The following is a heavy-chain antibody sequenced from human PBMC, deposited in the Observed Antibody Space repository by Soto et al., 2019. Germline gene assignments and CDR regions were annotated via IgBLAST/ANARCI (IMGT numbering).Heavy chain of an antibody. CDR1: GGSFSGYY. CDR3: ARGLEEFDY. Sequence: SETLSLTCAVYGGSFSGYYWSWIRQPPGKGLEWIGEINHSGSTNYNPSLKSRVTISVDTSKNQFSLKLSSVTAADTAVYYCARGLEEFDYWGQGTXVTVSS. CDR2: INHSGST. J-gene: IGHJ4*02. D-gene: IGHD1-1*01. V-gene: IGHV4-34*01.